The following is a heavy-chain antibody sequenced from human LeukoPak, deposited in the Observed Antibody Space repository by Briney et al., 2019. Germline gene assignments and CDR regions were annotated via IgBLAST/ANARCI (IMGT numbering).Heavy chain of an antibody. J-gene: IGHJ4*02. CDR2: ISYDGSNK. CDR3: ARVSGSSWNFDY. CDR1: GFTFSSYA. V-gene: IGHV3-30*04. Sequence: GGSLRLSCAASGFTFSSYAMHWVRQAPGKGLEWVAVISYDGSNKYYADSVKGLFTISRDNSKNTLYLQMNSLRAEDTAVYYCARVSGSSWNFDYWGQGTLVTVSS. D-gene: IGHD6-13*01.